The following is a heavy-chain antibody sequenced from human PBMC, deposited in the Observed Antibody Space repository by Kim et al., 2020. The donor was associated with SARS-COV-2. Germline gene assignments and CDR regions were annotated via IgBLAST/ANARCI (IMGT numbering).Heavy chain of an antibody. CDR2: T. J-gene: IGHJ4*02. D-gene: IGHD6-6*01. CDR3: ARQTESSSFFDY. V-gene: IGHV4-61*07. Sequence: TAHNPSLTSQPTISVDTSKDQFSLNLSSVTAADTAVYYCARQTESSSFFDYWGQGSLVTVSS.